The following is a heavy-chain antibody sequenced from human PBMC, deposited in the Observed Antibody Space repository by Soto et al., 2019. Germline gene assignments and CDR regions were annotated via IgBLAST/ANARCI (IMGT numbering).Heavy chain of an antibody. D-gene: IGHD1-26*01. J-gene: IGHJ4*02. CDR3: ARGWWELGKAGFFDY. Sequence: QVQLVQSGAEVKKPGSSVKVSCKASGGTFSSYAISWVRQAPGQGLEWMGGIIPIFGTANYAQKFQGRVTITADKSTRIAYMELSSLRSEDTAVYYCARGWWELGKAGFFDYWGQGTLVTVSS. CDR2: IIPIFGTA. CDR1: GGTFSSYA. V-gene: IGHV1-69*06.